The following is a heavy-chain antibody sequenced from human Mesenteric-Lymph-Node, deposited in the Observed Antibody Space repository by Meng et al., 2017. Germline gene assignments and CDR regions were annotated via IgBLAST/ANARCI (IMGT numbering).Heavy chain of an antibody. J-gene: IGHJ4*02. D-gene: IGHD4-11*01. CDR1: DYSIISAHY. CDR2: VYQSGST. CDR3: ARCPMDYSNYADY. Sequence: SETLSLTCTVSDYSIISAHYWGWIRQPPGKGPEWIGSVYQSGSTYYNPSLKSRVTISVDTSKNQFSLKLSSVTAADTAVYYCARCPMDYSNYADYWGQGTLVTVSS. V-gene: IGHV4-38-2*02.